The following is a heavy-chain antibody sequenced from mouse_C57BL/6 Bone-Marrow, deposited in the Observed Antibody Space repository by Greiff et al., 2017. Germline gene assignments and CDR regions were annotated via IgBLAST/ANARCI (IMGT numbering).Heavy chain of an antibody. CDR1: GYTFTEYT. Sequence: VQLQQSGAELVKPGASVKLSCKASGYTFTEYTIHWVKQRSGQGLEWIGWFYPGSGSIKYNEKFKDKATLTSDKSSSTVYMELSRLTSEDSAVFFCARHGTTVVARYWYFDVWGTGTAVTVSS. J-gene: IGHJ1*03. D-gene: IGHD1-1*01. CDR3: ARHGTTVVARYWYFDV. V-gene: IGHV1-62-2*01. CDR2: FYPGSGSI.